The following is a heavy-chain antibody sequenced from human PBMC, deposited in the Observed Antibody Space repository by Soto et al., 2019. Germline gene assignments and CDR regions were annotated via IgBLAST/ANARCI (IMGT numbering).Heavy chain of an antibody. Sequence: GGSLRLSCVASGFTFGSGGMNWVRQAPGKGLEWVAGVSPHGANTYYADSVRGRFIISRDDSRNTVSLDMNSLRGDDSAVYYCATEGAKTTWNFDYWGQGTVVTVSS. CDR2: VSPHGANT. D-gene: IGHD1-1*01. CDR1: GFTFGSGG. J-gene: IGHJ4*02. V-gene: IGHV3-23*01. CDR3: ATEGAKTTWNFDY.